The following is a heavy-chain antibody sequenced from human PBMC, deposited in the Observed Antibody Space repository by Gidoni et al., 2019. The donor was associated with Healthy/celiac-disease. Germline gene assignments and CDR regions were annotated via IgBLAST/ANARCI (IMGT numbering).Heavy chain of an antibody. J-gene: IGHJ4*02. CDR2: ISGSGGST. V-gene: IGHV3-23*01. D-gene: IGHD6-6*01. Sequence: EVQLLESGGGLVQPGGSLRLSCAASGFTFSSYAMSWVRQAPGKGLEWVSAISGSGGSTYYADSVKGRFNISRDNSKNTLYLQMNSLRAEDTAVYYCAKDQGYSSSSLVGDYWGQGTLVTVSS. CDR3: AKDQGYSSSSLVGDY. CDR1: GFTFSSYA.